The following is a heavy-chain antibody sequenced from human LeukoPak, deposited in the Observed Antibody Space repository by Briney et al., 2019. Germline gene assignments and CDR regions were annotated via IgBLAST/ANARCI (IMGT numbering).Heavy chain of an antibody. CDR2: INHSGST. Sequence: SETLSLTCAVYGGSFSGYYWSWIRQPPGKGLEWIGEINHSGSTNYNPSLKSRVTISVDTSKNQFSLKLSSVTAADTAVYYCARRGRDGYNTEIYYYYYYMDVWGKGTTVTISS. V-gene: IGHV4-34*01. D-gene: IGHD5-24*01. CDR1: GGSFSGYY. CDR3: ARRGRDGYNTEIYYYYYYMDV. J-gene: IGHJ6*03.